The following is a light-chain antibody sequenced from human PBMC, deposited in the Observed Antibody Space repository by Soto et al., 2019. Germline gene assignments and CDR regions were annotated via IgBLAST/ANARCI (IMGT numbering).Light chain of an antibody. V-gene: IGLV2-8*01. Sequence: QSALTQPPSASGSPGQSVTISCTGTSSDVGGYKYVSWYQQHPGKAPKLMIYEVSKRPSGVPDRFSGSKSGNTASLTVSGLQAEDEADYYCSSYAGSNPVVFGGWTKLTVL. CDR3: SSYAGSNPVV. J-gene: IGLJ2*01. CDR2: EVS. CDR1: SSDVGGYKY.